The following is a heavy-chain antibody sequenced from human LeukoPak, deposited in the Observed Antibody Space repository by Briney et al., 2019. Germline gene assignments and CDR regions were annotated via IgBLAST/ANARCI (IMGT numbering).Heavy chain of an antibody. CDR2: IYYSGST. D-gene: IGHD4-23*01. V-gene: IGHV4-59*01. J-gene: IGHJ6*03. CDR3: ARGGNDYGGNAFAYYYYMDV. Sequence: SETLSLTCTVSGGSISSYYWSWIRQPPGKGLEWIGYIYYSGSTNYNPSLKSRVTISVDTSKNQFSLKLSSVTAAGTAVYYCARGGNDYGGNAFAYYYYMDVWGKGTTVTVSS. CDR1: GGSISSYY.